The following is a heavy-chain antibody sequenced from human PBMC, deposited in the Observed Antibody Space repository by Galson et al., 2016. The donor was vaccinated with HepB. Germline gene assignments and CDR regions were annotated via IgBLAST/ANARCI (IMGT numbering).Heavy chain of an antibody. D-gene: IGHD3-3*01. V-gene: IGHV4-31*03. CDR2: ISYSGST. CDR1: GGSISSGDYY. Sequence: LSLTCTVSGGSISSGDYYWSWIRQHPGKGPEWIGYISYSGSTYYNPSPKRRVTISVDTSKNQFSLKLSSVTAADTAVYYCARVGRLDFWSGFYVPPFDFWGQGTLVTVSP. CDR3: ARVGRLDFWSGFYVPPFDF. J-gene: IGHJ4*02.